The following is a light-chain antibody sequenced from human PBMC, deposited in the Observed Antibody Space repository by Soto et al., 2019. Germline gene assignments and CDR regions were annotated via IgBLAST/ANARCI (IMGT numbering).Light chain of an antibody. V-gene: IGLV1-51*01. J-gene: IGLJ1*01. CDR1: TSNIANNS. Sequence: QSVLTQPPSVSAAPGQKVTISCSGSTSNIANNSVSWYQQLPGTAPKLLIYDDDKRPSGIPDRFSGSKSGTSATLGITGFQTGDEADHYCGSWDSSLSAYVFGTGTKVTVL. CDR3: GSWDSSLSAYV. CDR2: DDD.